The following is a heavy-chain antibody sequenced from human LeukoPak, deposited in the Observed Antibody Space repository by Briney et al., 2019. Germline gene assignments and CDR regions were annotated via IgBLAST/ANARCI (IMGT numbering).Heavy chain of an antibody. J-gene: IGHJ4*02. CDR1: GFTFSSYS. Sequence: GGSLRLSCAASGFTFSSYSMNWVRQAPGQGLEWVANIKQDGSEKFYVASVKGRFTISRDNGKSSLYLQMNSLRAEDTALYYCATSYDMGWLIGYWGQGTLVTVSS. CDR2: IKQDGSEK. CDR3: ATSYDMGWLIGY. V-gene: IGHV3-7*03. D-gene: IGHD3/OR15-3a*01.